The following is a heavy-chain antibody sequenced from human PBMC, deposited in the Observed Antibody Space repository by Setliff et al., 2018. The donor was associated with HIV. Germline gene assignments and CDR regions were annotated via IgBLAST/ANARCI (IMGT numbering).Heavy chain of an antibody. CDR3: ARDHYLGLDY. D-gene: IGHD7-27*01. CDR2: INNDTTTT. V-gene: IGHV3-74*01. J-gene: IGHJ4*02. CDR1: GFTFSRFW. Sequence: GGSLRLSCAASGFTFSRFWMHWVRQAPGQGLVWVSGINNDTTTTTYADSVKGRFTISRDNAKNTVYLQMNRLRNEDTARYYCARDHYLGLDYWGQGSLVTVSS.